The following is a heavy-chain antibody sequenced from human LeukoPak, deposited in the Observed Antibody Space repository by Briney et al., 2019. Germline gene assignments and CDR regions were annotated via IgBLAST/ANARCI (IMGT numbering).Heavy chain of an antibody. CDR2: INPSGGST. V-gene: IGHV1-46*01. CDR3: ARERYCSGGSCYWDFDY. J-gene: IGHJ4*02. D-gene: IGHD2-15*01. Sequence: PGGSLRLSCAASGFTFSSYAMHWVRQAPGQGLEWMGIINPSGGSTSYAQKFQGRVTMTRDTSTSTVYMELSGLRSEDTAVYYCARERYCSGGSCYWDFDYWGQGTLVTVSS. CDR1: GFTFSSYA.